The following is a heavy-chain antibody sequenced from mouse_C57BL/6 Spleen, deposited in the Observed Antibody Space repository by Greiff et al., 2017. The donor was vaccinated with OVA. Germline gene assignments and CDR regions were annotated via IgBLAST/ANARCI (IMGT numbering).Heavy chain of an antibody. CDR1: GFSFNTYA. J-gene: IGHJ4*01. CDR2: IRSKSNNNVT. Sequence: EVQRVESGGGLVQPKGSLKLSCAASGFSFNTYAMNWVRQAPGKGLEWVARIRSKSNNNVTYYADSVKDRFTISRDDSESMLYLQMNNLKTEETAVYYCVSPSIYYDYGGYAMDYWGQGTSVTVSS. CDR3: VSPSIYYDYGGYAMDY. V-gene: IGHV10-1*01. D-gene: IGHD2-4*01.